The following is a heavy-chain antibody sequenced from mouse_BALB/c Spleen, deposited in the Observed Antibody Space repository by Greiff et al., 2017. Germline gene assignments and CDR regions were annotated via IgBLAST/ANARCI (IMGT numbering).Heavy chain of an antibody. CDR2: ISYDGSN. CDR3: AIITTVPLYYFDD. D-gene: IGHD1-1*01. V-gene: IGHV3-6*02. J-gene: IGHJ2*01. Sequence: ESGPGLVKPSQSLSLTCSVTGYSITSGYYWNWIRQFPGNKLEWMGYISYDGSNNYNPSLKNRISITRDTSKNQFFLKLNSVTTEDTATYYCAIITTVPLYYFDDWGQGTTLTVSS. CDR1: GYSITSGYY.